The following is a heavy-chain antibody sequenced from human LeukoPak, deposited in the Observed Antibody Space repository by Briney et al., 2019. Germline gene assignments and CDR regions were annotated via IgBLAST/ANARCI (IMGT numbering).Heavy chain of an antibody. CDR1: GYTFTGYY. V-gene: IGHV1-2*02. J-gene: IGHJ6*03. D-gene: IGHD5-12*01. CDR2: INPNSGGT. CDR3: ARDKFSGVATISYYYYMDV. Sequence: ASVKVSCKASGYTFTGYYMHWVRQAPGQGLEWMGWINPNSGGTNYAQKFQGRVTMTRDTSISTAYMELSRLRSDDTAVYYCARDKFSGVATISYYYYMDVWGKGTTVTVSS.